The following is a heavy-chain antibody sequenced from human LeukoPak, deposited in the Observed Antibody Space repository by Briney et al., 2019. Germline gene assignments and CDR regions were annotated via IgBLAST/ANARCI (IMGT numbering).Heavy chain of an antibody. Sequence: SETLSLTCTVSGDSMSLYYWSWIRQPPGKGLEWIAYIYHSGSTYYNPSLKSRVTISVDRSQNHFSLQLSSVTAADTAVYYCARSGIEMASRSFDYWGRGTLVTVSS. J-gene: IGHJ4*02. CDR2: IYHSGST. CDR3: ARSGIEMASRSFDY. CDR1: GDSMSLYY. D-gene: IGHD5-24*01. V-gene: IGHV4-59*04.